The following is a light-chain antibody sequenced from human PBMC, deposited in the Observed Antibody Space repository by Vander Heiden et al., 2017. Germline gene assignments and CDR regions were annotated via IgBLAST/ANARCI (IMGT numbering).Light chain of an antibody. V-gene: IGKV1-27*01. CDR1: QGISNY. J-gene: IGKJ5*01. CDR3: QKYNSAPL. CDR2: AAS. Sequence: QSPSSPSATGGDRVTITCRARQGISNYLAWYQQKPGKVPKLLIYAASTLQSGVPSRFSGSGSGTDFTLTISSLQPEDVATYYCQKYNSAPLFGQGTRLEIK.